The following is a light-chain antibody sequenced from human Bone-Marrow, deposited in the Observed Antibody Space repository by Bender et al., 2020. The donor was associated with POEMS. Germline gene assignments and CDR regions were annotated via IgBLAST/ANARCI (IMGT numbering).Light chain of an antibody. CDR2: LNSDGSH. J-gene: IGLJ3*02. CDR3: QTWGTGSWV. CDR1: SGHSSYA. Sequence: QLVLTQSPSASASLGASVKLTCTLSSGHSSYAITWLQQQPQKGPRYLMKLNSDGSHTNGDGIPDRFSGSSSGAERYLTISSLQSDDEADYYCQTWGTGSWVFGGGTKLTVL. V-gene: IGLV4-69*01.